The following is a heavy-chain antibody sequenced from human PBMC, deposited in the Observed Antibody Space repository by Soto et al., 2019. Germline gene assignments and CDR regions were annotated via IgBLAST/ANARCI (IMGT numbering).Heavy chain of an antibody. D-gene: IGHD3-10*02. J-gene: IGHJ6*02. CDR1: GYTFTAYY. CDR3: ARNMDYYYGRGSGNGHGV. CDR2: INPKFGDT. V-gene: IGHV1-2*02. Sequence: QVQLVQSGAEVKEPGDSVRVSCEASGYTFTAYYIHWVRRAPGQGLEWMGWINPKFGDTTYAQDFQGRVSMSRDMSSSTVCMALSRLTSDDTAIYCCARNMDYYYGRGSGNGHGVWGQGTTVTVFS.